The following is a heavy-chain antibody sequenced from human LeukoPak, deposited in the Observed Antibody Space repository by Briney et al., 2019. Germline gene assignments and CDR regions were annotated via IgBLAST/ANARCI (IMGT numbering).Heavy chain of an antibody. Sequence: PSETLSLTCTVSGGSISGSSYYWGWSRQPPGEGLEWIGSISSSGSTYYNPSLKSRVTISVDTSKNQFSLKLSSVTAADTAVYYCARRMVAATPGHYWGQRTLVTISS. V-gene: IGHV4-39*01. D-gene: IGHD2-15*01. CDR1: GGSISGSSYY. CDR2: ISSSGST. J-gene: IGHJ4*02. CDR3: ARRMVAATPGHY.